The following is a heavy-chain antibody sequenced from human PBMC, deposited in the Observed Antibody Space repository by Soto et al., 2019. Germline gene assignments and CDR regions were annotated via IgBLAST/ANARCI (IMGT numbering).Heavy chain of an antibody. Sequence: LRLPWTVVWGSCGRSGVRCILQTPGKGLEWVAVIFYDGSRKEYAASLKGRFTISRDNAKNSLYLQMNSLRDEDTAVYYCARVIWSGYLTSAYWGQGTLVTVSS. J-gene: IGHJ4*02. CDR1: GSCGRSG. V-gene: IGHV3-33*08. CDR3: ARVIWSGYLTSAY. D-gene: IGHD3-3*01. CDR2: IFYDGSRK.